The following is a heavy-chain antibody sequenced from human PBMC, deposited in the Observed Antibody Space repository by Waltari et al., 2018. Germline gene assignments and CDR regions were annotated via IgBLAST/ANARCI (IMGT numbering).Heavy chain of an antibody. V-gene: IGHV4-39*01. D-gene: IGHD3-16*01. J-gene: IGHJ5*02. CDR1: GVSITNTSSY. CDR2: IYYSGST. CDR3: ARAARILITFGGVSAFDP. Sequence: QVQLQASGPGLVKPSETLSLTCSVSGVSITNTSSYWAWIRQPPGKGLDWIGNIYYSGSTYYNPSLNSRVTMSVDTSKNQFSLNLNSVTAADTAVYYCARAARILITFGGVSAFDPWGQGTLVTVSS.